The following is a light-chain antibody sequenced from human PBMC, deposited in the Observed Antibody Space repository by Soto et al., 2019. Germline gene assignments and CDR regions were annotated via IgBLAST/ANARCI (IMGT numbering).Light chain of an antibody. J-gene: IGKJ1*01. CDR3: QQYGSSPMT. CDR2: GAS. Sequence: EIVLTQSPGTLSLSPGERATLSCRASQSVSSSYLAWYQQTPGQAPRLLIHGASSRATGIPDRFSGSGSGTEFTLTISRLEPEDFAVYYCQQYGSSPMTFGQGTKVEIK. V-gene: IGKV3-20*01. CDR1: QSVSSSY.